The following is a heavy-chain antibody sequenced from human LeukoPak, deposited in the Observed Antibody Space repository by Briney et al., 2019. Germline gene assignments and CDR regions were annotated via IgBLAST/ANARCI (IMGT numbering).Heavy chain of an antibody. CDR1: GYTFTSYY. Sequence: ASVKVSCKASGYTFTSYYMHWVRQPPGQGLEWMGIINPSGGSTSYAQKFQGIVTMTRDTSTSTVYMEMSSLRAEDTAVYYCVRGGWLLPDWDFDYWGQGTLVTVSS. CDR3: VRGGWLLPDWDFDY. V-gene: IGHV1-46*01. J-gene: IGHJ4*02. CDR2: INPSGGST. D-gene: IGHD3-22*01.